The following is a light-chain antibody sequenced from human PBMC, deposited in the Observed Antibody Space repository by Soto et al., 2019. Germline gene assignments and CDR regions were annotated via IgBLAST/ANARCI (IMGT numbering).Light chain of an antibody. CDR3: SSYTSSSPL. CDR1: RSDVGGYNY. J-gene: IGLJ2*01. CDR2: DVS. Sequence: QSVLTQPASVSGSPGQSITISCTGNRSDVGGYNYVSWYQQHPGKAPKLMIYDVSNRPSGVSNRFSGSKSGNTASLTISGLQAEDEADYYCSSYTSSSPLFGGGTKVTVL. V-gene: IGLV2-14*01.